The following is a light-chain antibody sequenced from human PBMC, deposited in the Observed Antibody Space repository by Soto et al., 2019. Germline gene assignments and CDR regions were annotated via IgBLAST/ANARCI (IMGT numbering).Light chain of an antibody. J-gene: IGKJ4*01. CDR3: QQYGSSPLT. CDR1: QSVSSNY. V-gene: IGKV3-20*01. Sequence: EIVLTQSPGTLSLSPGEGATLSCRASQSVSSNYLAWYHHKPGQAPRLLIYGASSRATGVPDRFSGSGSGTDFTIPISRLEPEDFAVYYCQQYGSSPLTFGGGTKVEIK. CDR2: GAS.